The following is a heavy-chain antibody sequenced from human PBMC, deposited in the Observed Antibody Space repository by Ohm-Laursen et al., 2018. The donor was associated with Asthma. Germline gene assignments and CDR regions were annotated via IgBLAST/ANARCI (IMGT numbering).Heavy chain of an antibody. V-gene: IGHV3-74*01. CDR3: ARGNVEGLL. CDR1: GFIFSDYF. J-gene: IGHJ4*02. CDR2: LFPDGRRT. Sequence: GSLRLSCTASGFIFSDYFMHWVRQRPGEGLVWISHLFPDGRRTNYADSVRGRFTISRDDAQNTVYLQTHSLRVDDTAVYFCARGNVEGLLWGQGTLVTVSS.